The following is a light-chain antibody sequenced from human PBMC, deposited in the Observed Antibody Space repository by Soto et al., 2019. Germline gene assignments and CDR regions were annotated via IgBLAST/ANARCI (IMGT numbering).Light chain of an antibody. CDR2: DVS. Sequence: QSALTQPASVSGSPGQSITISCTGTSSDVGGYNYVSWYQQRPGKAPKLIIYDVSNRPSGVSNRFSGSKSGNTASLTISGLQAEDEADYYCISYTRNSTYVFGTGTKLTVL. CDR1: SSDVGGYNY. CDR3: ISYTRNSTYV. V-gene: IGLV2-14*01. J-gene: IGLJ1*01.